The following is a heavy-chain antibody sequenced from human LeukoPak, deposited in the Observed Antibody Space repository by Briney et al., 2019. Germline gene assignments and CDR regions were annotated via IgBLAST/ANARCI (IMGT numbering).Heavy chain of an antibody. Sequence: PGGSLRLSCAASGFTFSSYGMNWVRQAPGKGLEWVSSISSSSSYIYYADSVKGGFTISRDNAKNSLYLQMNSLRAEDTAVYYCARDGSSSCLDYWGQGTLVTVSS. CDR2: ISSSSSYI. CDR3: ARDGSSSCLDY. V-gene: IGHV3-21*01. CDR1: GFTFSSYG. J-gene: IGHJ4*02. D-gene: IGHD6-13*01.